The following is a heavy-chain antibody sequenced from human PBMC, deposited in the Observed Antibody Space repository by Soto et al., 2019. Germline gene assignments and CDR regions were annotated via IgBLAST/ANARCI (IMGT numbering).Heavy chain of an antibody. CDR1: GFTFSSYG. Sequence: GGSLRLCCAASGFTFSSYGRQRVRQAPGKGLVGVAAISYDGSNKYYADSVTGRFTISSDNSENMLSLQVHSLTAEDTSVYYCARGSGPPYNRCQPWVQGTLVNV. V-gene: IGHV3-30*03. D-gene: IGHD6-19*01. CDR3: ARGSGPPYNRCQP. CDR2: ISYDGSNK. J-gene: IGHJ5*02.